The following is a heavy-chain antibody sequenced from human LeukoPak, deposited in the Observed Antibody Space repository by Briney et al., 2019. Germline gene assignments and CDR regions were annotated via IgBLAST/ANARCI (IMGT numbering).Heavy chain of an antibody. J-gene: IGHJ3*02. CDR2: ISAYNGNT. CDR1: GYTFTSYG. Sequence: ASVKVSRKASGYTFTSYGISWVRQAPGQGLEWMGWISAYNGNTNYAQKFQGRVTMTRDTSISTAYMELSRLRSDDTAVYYCARAKFAFDIWGQGTMVTVSS. V-gene: IGHV1-18*01. CDR3: ARAKFAFDI.